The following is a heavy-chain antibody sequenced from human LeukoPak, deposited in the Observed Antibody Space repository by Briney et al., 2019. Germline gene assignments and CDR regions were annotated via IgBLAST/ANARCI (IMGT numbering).Heavy chain of an antibody. Sequence: ASVKVSCRASGYMFMSYGISWVRQAPGQGLEWMGWISAYHGRLNYVQKFQDRVTVTTDTSRSKAYMNVRGQRPADRAGYFCARVKEIPVPNTRLNAWGQG. CDR1: GYMFMSYG. D-gene: IGHD5-24*01. CDR3: ARVKEIPVPNTRLNA. J-gene: IGHJ4*02. V-gene: IGHV1-18*01. CDR2: ISAYHGRL.